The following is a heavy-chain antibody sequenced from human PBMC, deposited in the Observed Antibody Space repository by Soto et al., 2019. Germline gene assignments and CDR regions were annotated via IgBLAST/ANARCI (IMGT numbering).Heavy chain of an antibody. CDR3: ARDHLAVAGGADY. CDR1: GFTFSNFA. Sequence: QVQLVESGGGVVQPGTSLRLSCATSGFTFSNFAMHWVRQAPGKGLEWVAVISYDGSNKYYADSVRGRFTISRDNSKNPVFLPLSRLRSEDTALYYCARDHLAVAGGADYWGQGTLVTVSS. V-gene: IGHV3-30*14. CDR2: ISYDGSNK. D-gene: IGHD6-19*01. J-gene: IGHJ4*02.